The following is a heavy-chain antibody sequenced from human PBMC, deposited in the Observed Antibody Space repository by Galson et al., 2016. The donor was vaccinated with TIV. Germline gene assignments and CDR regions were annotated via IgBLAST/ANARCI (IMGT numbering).Heavy chain of an antibody. Sequence: TLSLTCTVSGASITNYFWTWIRQPPGKGLEWIGYIYYSGNTYFNPSLKSRVGISLDTSKTQFSLTLSSVTAADTAVYYCARYRSRVGPCDYWGQGILVTVSS. CDR3: ARYRSRVGPCDY. D-gene: IGHD1-26*01. J-gene: IGHJ4*02. V-gene: IGHV4-30-4*08. CDR2: IYYSGNT. CDR1: GASITNYF.